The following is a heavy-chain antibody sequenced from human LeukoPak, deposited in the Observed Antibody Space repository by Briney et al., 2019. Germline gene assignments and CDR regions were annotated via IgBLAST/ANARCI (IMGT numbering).Heavy chain of an antibody. Sequence: GGSLRLSCAASGFTFSDYYMSWIRQAPGKGLEWVSSIEASGGATYYADSVKGRFTISRDNSKNTFYLQMNSLRAEDTAVYYCAKWSGSGWYGWFAPWGQGTLVTVSS. V-gene: IGHV3-23*01. CDR3: AKWSGSGWYGWFAP. CDR2: IEASGGAT. J-gene: IGHJ5*02. D-gene: IGHD6-19*01. CDR1: GFTFSDYY.